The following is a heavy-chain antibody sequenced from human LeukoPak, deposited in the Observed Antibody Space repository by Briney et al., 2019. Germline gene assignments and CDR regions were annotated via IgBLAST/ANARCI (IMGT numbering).Heavy chain of an antibody. V-gene: IGHV4-59*01. CDR2: IYYSGST. J-gene: IGHJ4*02. D-gene: IGHD6-13*01. CDR1: GGSISSYY. CDR3: ARAAAGRGSMSY. Sequence: PSETLSLTCTVSGGSISSYYCSWIRQPPGKGLEWIGYIYYSGSTNYNPSLKSRVTISVDPSKNQFSLKLSSVTAADTAVYYCARAAAGRGSMSYWGQGTLVTVSS.